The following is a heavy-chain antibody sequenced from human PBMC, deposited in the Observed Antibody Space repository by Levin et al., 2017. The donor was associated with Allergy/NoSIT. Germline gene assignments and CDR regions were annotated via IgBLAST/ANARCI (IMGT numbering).Heavy chain of an antibody. Sequence: GGSLRLSCAASGFILSDYYMDWVRQAPGEGLEWIARSRNKARSYTTEYAASVKGRFSVSRDDSTNSLYLQLSSLKTDDPAVHYCTRAAARDYISDYWGQGTLVTVSS. CDR3: TRAAARDYISDY. CDR2: SRNKARSYTT. V-gene: IGHV3-72*01. D-gene: IGHD4-17*01. J-gene: IGHJ4*02. CDR1: GFILSDYY.